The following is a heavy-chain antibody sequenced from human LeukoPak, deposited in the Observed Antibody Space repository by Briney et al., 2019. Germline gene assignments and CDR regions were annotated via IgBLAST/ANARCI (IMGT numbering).Heavy chain of an antibody. Sequence: GGSLRLSCAASGFTFSSYGMHWVRQAPGKGLEWVSVIYSGGSTYYADSVKGRFTISRDNSKNTLYLQMNSLRAEDTAVYYCARDPYSSGWSLFDYWGQGTLVTVSS. D-gene: IGHD6-19*01. CDR3: ARDPYSSGWSLFDY. V-gene: IGHV3-66*01. CDR1: GFTFSSYG. J-gene: IGHJ4*02. CDR2: IYSGGST.